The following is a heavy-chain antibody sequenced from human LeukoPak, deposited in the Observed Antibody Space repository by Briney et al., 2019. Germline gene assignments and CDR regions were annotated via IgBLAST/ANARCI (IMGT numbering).Heavy chain of an antibody. D-gene: IGHD3-9*01. J-gene: IGHJ4*02. Sequence: GGSLRLSCAASGFTFSSYGMHWVRQAPGKGLEWVAFIRYDGSNKYYADSVKGRFTISRDNSKNTLYLQMNSLRAEDTAVYYCARVRYFDWLLIYWGQGTLVTVSS. CDR1: GFTFSSYG. CDR2: IRYDGSNK. V-gene: IGHV3-30*02. CDR3: ARVRYFDWLLIY.